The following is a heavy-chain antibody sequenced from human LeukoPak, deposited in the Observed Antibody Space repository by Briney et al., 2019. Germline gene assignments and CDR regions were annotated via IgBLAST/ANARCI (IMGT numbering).Heavy chain of an antibody. CDR1: GGSFSGYY. Sequence: SETLSLTCAVYGGSFSGYYWSWIRQPPGKGLEWIGEINHSGSTNYNPSLKSRVTISVDTTKNQTSLKLSSVTAADTAVYYCARSYMVGGVIEYWGQGTLVTVFS. D-gene: IGHD3-16*02. V-gene: IGHV4-34*01. J-gene: IGHJ4*02. CDR2: INHSGST. CDR3: ARSYMVGGVIEY.